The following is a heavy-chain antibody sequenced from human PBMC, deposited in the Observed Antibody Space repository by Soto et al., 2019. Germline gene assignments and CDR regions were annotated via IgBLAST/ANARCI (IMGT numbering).Heavy chain of an antibody. CDR3: ARDRVLVHGYSYGYYYYGMDV. CDR1: GGTFSSYA. Sequence: SVKVSCKASGGTFSSYAISWVRQAPGQGLEWMGGIIPIFGTANYAQKFQGRVTITADESTSTAYMELSSLRSEDTAVYYCARDRVLVHGYSYGYYYYGMDVWGQGTTVTVSS. J-gene: IGHJ6*02. D-gene: IGHD5-18*01. V-gene: IGHV1-69*13. CDR2: IIPIFGTA.